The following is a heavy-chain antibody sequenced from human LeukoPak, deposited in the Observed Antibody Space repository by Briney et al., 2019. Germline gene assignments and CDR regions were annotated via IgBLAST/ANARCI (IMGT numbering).Heavy chain of an antibody. V-gene: IGHV4-39*01. D-gene: IGHD4-17*01. CDR1: GGSISSSSYF. CDR2: IFYSGST. Sequence: SETLSLTCTVSGGSISSSSYFWGWIRQPRGKGLEWIGSIFYSGSTYYNPSLNSRVTISIDTSKNQFSLRLSSVTAADTAVYYCARQMNTVTADYWGQGTLVTVSS. J-gene: IGHJ4*02. CDR3: ARQMNTVTADY.